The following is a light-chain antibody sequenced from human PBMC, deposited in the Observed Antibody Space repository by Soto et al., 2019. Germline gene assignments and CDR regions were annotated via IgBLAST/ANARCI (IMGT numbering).Light chain of an antibody. Sequence: EIVLTQSPATLSLSPGERATLSCRASQSVDSNYLAWYQQIPGQAPRLLIYGASSRATGIPERFSGSGSGTDFTLTISRLEPEDFAVFHCQQYSSTPLPFGGGTKVDIX. J-gene: IGKJ4*01. V-gene: IGKV3-20*01. CDR1: QSVDSNY. CDR2: GAS. CDR3: QQYSSTPLP.